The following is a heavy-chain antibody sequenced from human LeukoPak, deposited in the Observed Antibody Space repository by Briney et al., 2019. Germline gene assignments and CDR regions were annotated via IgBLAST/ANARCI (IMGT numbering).Heavy chain of an antibody. CDR2: ISYDGSNK. J-gene: IGHJ4*02. Sequence: GGSLRLSCAASGFTFSSYGMHWVRQAPGKGLEWVAVISYDGSNKYYADSVKGRFTISRDNSKNTLYLQMNSLRAEDTAVYYCARDTSGWSLGRFYYLDYWGQGTLVTVSS. V-gene: IGHV3-30*03. D-gene: IGHD6-19*01. CDR3: ARDTSGWSLGRFYYLDY. CDR1: GFTFSSYG.